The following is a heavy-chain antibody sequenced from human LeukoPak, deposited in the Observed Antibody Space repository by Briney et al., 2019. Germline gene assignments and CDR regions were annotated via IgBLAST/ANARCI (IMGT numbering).Heavy chain of an antibody. V-gene: IGHV1-18*01. CDR3: ARGPLRRDDFWSGYSKTGYYYYMDV. Sequence: ASVKVSCKASGYTFTNYVITWVRQAPGQGLEWMGWISAYIGNTNYAQKLQGGVIMTTDTSTSTAYMELRSLRSDDTAVYYCARGPLRRDDFWSGYSKTGYYYYMDVWGKGTTVTVSS. CDR1: GYTFTNYV. CDR2: ISAYIGNT. J-gene: IGHJ6*03. D-gene: IGHD3-3*01.